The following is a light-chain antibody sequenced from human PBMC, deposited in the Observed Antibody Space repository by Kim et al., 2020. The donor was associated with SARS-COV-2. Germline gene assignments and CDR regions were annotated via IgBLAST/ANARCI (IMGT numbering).Light chain of an antibody. CDR2: QDS. V-gene: IGLV3-1*01. CDR3: QAWDSSTVV. CDR1: RMGDSY. Sequence: VSRGQTASISCSGDRMGDSYACGYQQKLGLSPVLVIYQDSKRSTGIPGRFSGSNSGNTATLTISGTQAMDEADYYCQAWDSSTVVFGGGTQLTVL. J-gene: IGLJ2*01.